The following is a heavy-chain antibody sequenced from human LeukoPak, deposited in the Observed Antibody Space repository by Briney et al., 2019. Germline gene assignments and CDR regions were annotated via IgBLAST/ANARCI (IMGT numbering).Heavy chain of an antibody. J-gene: IGHJ2*01. Sequence: PGGSLRLSCAASGFTFSNYVMHWVRQAPGKGLEWVTSIRYDGTDKYYADSVKGLFTISRDNSKNTLYLQMSSLRADDTAVYYCAQLLDDNPIRWYFALWGRGTLVTVSS. CDR2: IRYDGTDK. CDR1: GFTFSNYV. V-gene: IGHV3-30*02. CDR3: AQLLDDNPIRWYFAL. D-gene: IGHD1-14*01.